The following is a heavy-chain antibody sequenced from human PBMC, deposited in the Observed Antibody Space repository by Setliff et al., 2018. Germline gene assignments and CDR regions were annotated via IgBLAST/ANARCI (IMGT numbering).Heavy chain of an antibody. CDR2: IIPMFATP. Sequence: GASVKVSCKASGGTFSSFPISWVRLAPGQGLECMGGIIPMFATPKYAQKFQDRVTISADESTTTVYLELRDLRPEDTAVYYCARGPSDLHPFDMWGQGTMVTVSS. CDR3: ARGPSDLHPFDM. J-gene: IGHJ3*02. V-gene: IGHV1-69*13. D-gene: IGHD2-21*02. CDR1: GGTFSSFP.